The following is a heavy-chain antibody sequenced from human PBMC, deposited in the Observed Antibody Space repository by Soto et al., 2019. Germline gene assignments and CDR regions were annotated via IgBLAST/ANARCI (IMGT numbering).Heavy chain of an antibody. CDR3: ASGGLIDYGDYDAFDI. D-gene: IGHD4-17*01. V-gene: IGHV1-2*04. J-gene: IGHJ3*02. Sequence: ASVKVSCKASGYTFTGYYMHWVRQAPGQGLEWMGWINPNSGGTNYAQKFQGWVTMTRDTSISTAYMELSRLRSDDTAVYYCASGGLIDYGDYDAFDIWGQGTMVTVSS. CDR1: GYTFTGYY. CDR2: INPNSGGT.